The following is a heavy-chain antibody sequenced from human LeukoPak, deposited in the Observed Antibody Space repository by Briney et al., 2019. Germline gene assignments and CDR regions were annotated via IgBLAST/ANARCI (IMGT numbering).Heavy chain of an antibody. Sequence: ASVKVSCKASGYTFTGYYMHWVRQAPGQGLEWMGWINPNSGGTNYAQKFQGRVTMTRDTSISTAYMEPSRLRSDDTAVYYCARDGGITGTKFDYWGQGTLVTVSS. D-gene: IGHD1-7*01. V-gene: IGHV1-2*02. J-gene: IGHJ4*02. CDR2: INPNSGGT. CDR1: GYTFTGYY. CDR3: ARDGGITGTKFDY.